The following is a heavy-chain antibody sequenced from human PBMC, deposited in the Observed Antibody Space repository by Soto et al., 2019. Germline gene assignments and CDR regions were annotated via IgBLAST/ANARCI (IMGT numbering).Heavy chain of an antibody. J-gene: IGHJ1*01. Sequence: QVQLVQSGAEVKKPGASVKVSCKASGYTFTSYDINWVRQATGQGLEWMGWMNPNSGNTGYAQKFQGRVTTTRNTSISTAYMELSSLRSEDTAVYYCARGGLDSSGWYESYFQHWGQGTLVTVSS. CDR1: GYTFTSYD. CDR3: ARGGLDSSGWYESYFQH. D-gene: IGHD6-19*01. V-gene: IGHV1-8*01. CDR2: MNPNSGNT.